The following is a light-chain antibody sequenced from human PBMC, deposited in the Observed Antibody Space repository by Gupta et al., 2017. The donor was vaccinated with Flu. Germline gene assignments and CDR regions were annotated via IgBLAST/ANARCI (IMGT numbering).Light chain of an antibody. J-gene: IGLJ3*02. CDR2: RNN. V-gene: IGLV1-47*01. CDR3: AAWDDSLSARV. CDR1: SSNIGSNY. Sequence: QSVLTQPPSASGTPGQRVTISCSGSSSNIGSNYVYWYQQLPGTAPKLLIYRNNQRPSGVPDRFSGSKSGTSASLAISGLRSEDEAGYYCAAWDDSLSARVFGGGTKLTVL.